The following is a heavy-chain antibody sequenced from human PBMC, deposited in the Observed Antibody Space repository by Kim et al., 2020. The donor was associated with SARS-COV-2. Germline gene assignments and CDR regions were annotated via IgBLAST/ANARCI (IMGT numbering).Heavy chain of an antibody. J-gene: IGHJ4*02. CDR1: GGSISSYY. Sequence: SETLSLTCTVSGGSISSYYWSWIRQPPGKGLEWIGYIYYSGSTNYNPSLKSRVTISVDTSKNQFSLKLSSVTAADTAVYYCARSAGTRDYFDYWGQGTLVTVSS. D-gene: IGHD1-1*01. CDR3: ARSAGTRDYFDY. CDR2: IYYSGST. V-gene: IGHV4-59*01.